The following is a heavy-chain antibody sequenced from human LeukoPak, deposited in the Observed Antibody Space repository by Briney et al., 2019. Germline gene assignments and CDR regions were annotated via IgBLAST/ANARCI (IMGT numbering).Heavy chain of an antibody. CDR3: TRVGEKETGGRLFDY. J-gene: IGHJ4*02. V-gene: IGHV4-39*07. CDR1: GASITSRSYY. Sequence: SETLSLTCTVSGASITSRSYYCGWVRQSPGKGLEWIGSVDYNGPTYYNPSLRGRITISRDTSKNQFSLRLSSVAAADRALYYCTRVGEKETGGRLFDYWGQGTLVIVSS. D-gene: IGHD3-10*01. CDR2: VDYNGPT.